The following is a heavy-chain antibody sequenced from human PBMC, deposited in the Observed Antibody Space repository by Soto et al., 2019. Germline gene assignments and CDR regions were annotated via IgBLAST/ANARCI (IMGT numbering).Heavy chain of an antibody. J-gene: IGHJ4*02. CDR2: ISAYNGNT. V-gene: IGHV1-18*01. CDR1: GYTFTSYG. Sequence: QVQLVQSGAEVKKPGASVKVSCKASGYTFTSYGISWVRQAPGQGLEWMGWISAYNGNTNYAQKLQGRGTMTTDTSTSTAYMELRSLRSDDTAVYYCARGGGGTVLLWFGEKTLDYWGQGTLVTVSS. D-gene: IGHD3-10*01. CDR3: ARGGGGTVLLWFGEKTLDY.